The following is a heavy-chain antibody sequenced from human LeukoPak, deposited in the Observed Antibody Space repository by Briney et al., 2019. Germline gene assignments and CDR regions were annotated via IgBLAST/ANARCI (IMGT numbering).Heavy chain of an antibody. CDR2: INHSGST. CDR3: ARGPAGSFDY. Sequence: SETLSLTCAAYGGSFSGYYWSWIRQPPGKGLEWIGEINHSGSTNYNPSLKSRVTISVDTSKNQFSLKLSSVTAADTAVYYCARGPAGSFDYWGQGTLVTVSS. J-gene: IGHJ4*02. D-gene: IGHD2-2*01. V-gene: IGHV4-34*01. CDR1: GGSFSGYY.